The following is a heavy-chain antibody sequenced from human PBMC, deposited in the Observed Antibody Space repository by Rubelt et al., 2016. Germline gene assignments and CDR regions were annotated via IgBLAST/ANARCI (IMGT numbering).Heavy chain of an antibody. J-gene: IGHJ4*02. CDR3: ARDSSCSGGSCYSWW. D-gene: IGHD2-15*01. CDR2: IRGSGGST. Sequence: GGSLRLSCAASGFTFSSYSMNWVRQAPGKGLEWVSAIRGSGGSTYYADSVKGRFTISRDNSKNTLYLQMNSLRAEDTAVYYCARDSSCSGGSCYSWWWGQGTLVIVSS. CDR1: GFTFSSYS. V-gene: IGHV3-23*01.